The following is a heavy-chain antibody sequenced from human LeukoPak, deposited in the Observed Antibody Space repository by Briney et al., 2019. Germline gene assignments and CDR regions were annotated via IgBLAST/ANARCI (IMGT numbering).Heavy chain of an antibody. CDR2: ITNSGNSK. V-gene: IGHV3-48*01. J-gene: IGHJ4*02. D-gene: IGHD2-2*02. Sequence: GGSLRLSCAASEFTFSSYSMNWVRQAPGKGLEWVSYITNSGNSKSYADSVKGRFTISRDSTKNTLYLQMNSLRAEDTAVYYCARLPGYCSSNSCYKMTIPFDYWGQGTLVTVSS. CDR1: EFTFSSYS. CDR3: ARLPGYCSSNSCYKMTIPFDY.